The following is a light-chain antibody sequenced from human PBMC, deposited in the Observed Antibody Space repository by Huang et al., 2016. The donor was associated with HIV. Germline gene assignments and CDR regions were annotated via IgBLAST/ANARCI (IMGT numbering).Light chain of an antibody. CDR3: HQYGSSPET. J-gene: IGKJ1*01. CDR1: QSAGSSY. Sequence: EIVLTQSPGTLSLSPGERATLSCRASQSAGSSYLAWYQQKPGQAPRLLMYGVSSRATGIPDRFSGSGSGTDFTLTISRLEPEDFAVYYCHQYGSSPETVGQGTKVEIK. V-gene: IGKV3-20*01. CDR2: GVS.